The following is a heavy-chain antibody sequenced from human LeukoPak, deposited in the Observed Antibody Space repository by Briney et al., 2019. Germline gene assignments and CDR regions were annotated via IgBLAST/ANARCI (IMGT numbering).Heavy chain of an antibody. CDR3: ARAAAAAGRDWFDP. J-gene: IGHJ5*02. D-gene: IGHD6-13*01. Sequence: VASVKVSCKASGYTFTGYYMHWVRQAPGQGLEWMGWINPNSGGTNYAQKFQGRVTMTRDTSISTAYMELSGLRSDDTAVYYCARAAAAAGRDWFDPWGQGTLVTVSS. CDR1: GYTFTGYY. CDR2: INPNSGGT. V-gene: IGHV1-2*02.